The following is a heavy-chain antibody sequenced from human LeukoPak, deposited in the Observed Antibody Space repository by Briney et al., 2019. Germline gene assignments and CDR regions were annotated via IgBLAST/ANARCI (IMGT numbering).Heavy chain of an antibody. V-gene: IGHV4-39*01. J-gene: IGHJ4*02. D-gene: IGHD4-23*01. Sequence: SETLSLTCTVSGDSISSSSSFWGCIRQPPGKGLEWIGSIYYTGSTHYNPSLKSRVTISVDTTKNQFSLKLNSVTAADTAVYFCARHADHSGKGFDHWGQGTLVTVSS. CDR2: IYYTGST. CDR3: ARHADHSGKGFDH. CDR1: GDSISSSSSF.